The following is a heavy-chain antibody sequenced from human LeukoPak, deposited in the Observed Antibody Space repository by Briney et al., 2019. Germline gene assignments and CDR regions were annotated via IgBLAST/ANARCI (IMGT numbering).Heavy chain of an antibody. CDR1: GFTFSTYA. CDR3: ARERTDQLLLDF. V-gene: IGHV3-21*03. D-gene: IGHD1-1*01. Sequence: GGSLRLSCAASGFTFSTYAMNWVRQEAGKGLEWVSSISYSGRDKFYADSVKGRFTISRDNAKNSLYLEMNNLRAEDTAVLYCARERTDQLLLDFWGQGALVTVSS. CDR2: ISYSGRDK. J-gene: IGHJ4*02.